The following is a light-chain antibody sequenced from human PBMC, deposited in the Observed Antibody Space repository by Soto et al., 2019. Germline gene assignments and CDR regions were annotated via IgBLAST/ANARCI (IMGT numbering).Light chain of an antibody. J-gene: IGLJ1*01. CDR1: SSDVGKYNY. V-gene: IGLV2-8*01. CDR3: NLHVDGSYV. Sequence: QSVLTQPPSASGSPGQSVTISCTGTSSDVGKYNYVSWFQHHPGKAPKLIIYEVSIRPSGVPDRFSGSKSGSTASLTVSGVQTEDDSDYYCNLHVDGSYVFGSGTKVTV. CDR2: EVS.